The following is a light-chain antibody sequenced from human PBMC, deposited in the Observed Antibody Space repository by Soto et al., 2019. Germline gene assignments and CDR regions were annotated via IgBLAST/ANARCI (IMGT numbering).Light chain of an antibody. J-gene: IGKJ1*01. CDR3: QQYGNSPQT. CDR2: GAS. V-gene: IGKV3-20*01. CDR1: QSVSSSF. Sequence: EIVLTQSPGTLSLSPGERATLSCRASQSVSSSFLAWYQKKPGQAPRLLIYGASSRATGLPDRFSGSGSGTDFSLTISRLEPEDFAVYYCQQYGNSPQTFGQGTKVEIK.